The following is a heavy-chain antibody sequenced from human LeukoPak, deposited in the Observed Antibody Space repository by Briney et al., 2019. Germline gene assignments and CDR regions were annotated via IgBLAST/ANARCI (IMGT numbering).Heavy chain of an antibody. Sequence: GGSLRLSCAASGFTFDDYAMHWVRQAPGKGLERVSGISWNSGSIGYADSVKGRFTISRDNAKNSLYLQMNSLRAEDTALYYCAKDIGIAVAGTRDYWGQGTLVTVSS. D-gene: IGHD6-19*01. CDR3: AKDIGIAVAGTRDY. J-gene: IGHJ4*02. CDR2: ISWNSGSI. CDR1: GFTFDDYA. V-gene: IGHV3-9*01.